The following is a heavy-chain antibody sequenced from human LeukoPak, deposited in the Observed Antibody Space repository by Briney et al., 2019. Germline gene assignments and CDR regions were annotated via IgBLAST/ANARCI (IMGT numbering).Heavy chain of an antibody. Sequence: GDSVNVSCKASGYSVTRSFIHGVRQAPGQGLEWMGIIIPSDGSTSYAQKFQGRVTMTRDTSTSTVYMELSSLRSEDTAVYYCARGKVVTMVRGVIITYFDYWGQGTLVTVSS. CDR2: IIPSDGST. CDR3: ARGKVVTMVRGVIITYFDY. V-gene: IGHV1-46*01. J-gene: IGHJ4*02. CDR1: GYSVTRSF. D-gene: IGHD3-10*01.